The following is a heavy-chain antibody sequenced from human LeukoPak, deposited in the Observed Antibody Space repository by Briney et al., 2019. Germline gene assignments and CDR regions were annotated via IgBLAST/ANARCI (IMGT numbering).Heavy chain of an antibody. J-gene: IGHJ4*02. V-gene: IGHV3-7*01. Sequence: PGGSLRLSCAASGFTFSSYGMHWVRQAPGKGLEWVANIKQDGSEKYYVDSVKGRFTISRDNAKNSLYLQMNSLRAEDTAVYYCASSCGGDCYSAYWGQGTLVTVSS. CDR2: IKQDGSEK. D-gene: IGHD2-21*02. CDR1: GFTFSSYG. CDR3: ASSCGGDCYSAY.